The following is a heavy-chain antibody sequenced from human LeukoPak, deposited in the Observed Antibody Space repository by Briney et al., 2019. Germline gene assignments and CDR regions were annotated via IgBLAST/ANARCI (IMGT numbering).Heavy chain of an antibody. CDR1: GDSFTSYW. CDR2: IYPGDSDT. CDR3: ASSLIAAAGTFALNY. D-gene: IGHD6-13*01. V-gene: IGHV5-51*01. J-gene: IGHJ4*02. Sequence: GESLKISCKGSGDSFTSYWIGWVRQMPGKGLEWMGIIYPGDSDTRYSPSFQGQVTISADKSISTAYLQWSSLKASDTAMYYCASSLIAAAGTFALNYWGQGTLVTVSS.